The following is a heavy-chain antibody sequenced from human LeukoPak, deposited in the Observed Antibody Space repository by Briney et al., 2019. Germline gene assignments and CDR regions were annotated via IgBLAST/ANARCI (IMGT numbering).Heavy chain of an antibody. J-gene: IGHJ6*03. V-gene: IGHV1-69*05. CDR2: IIPIFGTA. CDR3: ARYECSGGSCYTGDYDYYMDV. D-gene: IGHD2-15*01. CDR1: GGTFSSYA. Sequence: ASVKVSCKASGGTFSSYAISWLRQAPGQRLEWMGRIIPIFGTANYAQKFQGRVTITTDESTSTAYMELSSLRSEDTAVYYCARYECSGGSCYTGDYDYYMDVWGKGTTVTVSS.